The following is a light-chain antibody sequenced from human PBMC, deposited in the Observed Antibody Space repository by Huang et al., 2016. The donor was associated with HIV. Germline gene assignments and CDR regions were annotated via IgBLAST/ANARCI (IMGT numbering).Light chain of an antibody. CDR2: GAS. V-gene: IGKV3-15*01. Sequence: EIVMTQSPATLSVSPGERATLSCRASQSVSSNLAWYQQKPGQAPRLLIYGASTRATGSPARFSGSGSGTEFTLTISSLKSEDVAVYYCQQYNNWPRTFGQGTKVEIK. J-gene: IGKJ1*01. CDR1: QSVSSN. CDR3: QQYNNWPRT.